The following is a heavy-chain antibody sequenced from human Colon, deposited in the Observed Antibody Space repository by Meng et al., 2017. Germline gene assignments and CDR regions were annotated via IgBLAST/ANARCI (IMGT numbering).Heavy chain of an antibody. CDR1: GFTFSSYA. J-gene: IGHJ4*02. D-gene: IGHD3-16*01. CDR2: ISGSGGST. V-gene: IGHV3-23*01. Sequence: GESLKISCAASGFTFSSYAMSWVRQAPGKGLEWVSAISGSGGSTYYADSVKGQFTISRDNSKNTLYLQRNSLRAEDTAVYYCAKDWAASTPIDYWGQGTLVTVSS. CDR3: AKDWAASTPIDY.